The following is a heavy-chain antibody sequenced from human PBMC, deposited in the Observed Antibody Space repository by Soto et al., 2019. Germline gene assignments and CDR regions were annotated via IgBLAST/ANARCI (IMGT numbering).Heavy chain of an antibody. CDR1: GGSISSYY. CDR2: IYYSGST. CDR3: ARSRGYSYGLTPPNY. V-gene: IGHV4-59*01. D-gene: IGHD5-18*01. Sequence: SETLSLTCTVSGGSISSYYWSWIRQPPGKGLEWIGYIYYSGSTNYNPSLKSRVTISVDTSKNQFSLKLSSVTAADTAVYYCARSRGYSYGLTPPNYWGQGTLVTVSS. J-gene: IGHJ4*02.